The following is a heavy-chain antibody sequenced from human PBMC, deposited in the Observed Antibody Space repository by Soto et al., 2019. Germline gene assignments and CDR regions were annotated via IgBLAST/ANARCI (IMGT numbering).Heavy chain of an antibody. D-gene: IGHD3-10*01. CDR3: ARGVSMVRGYGGMDV. CDR1: GFTFSSYS. J-gene: IGHJ6*02. Sequence: GGSLRLSCAASGFTFSSYSMNWVRQAPGKGLEWVSSISSSSSYIYYADSVKGRFTISRDNAKNSLYLQMNSPRAEDTAVYYCARGVSMVRGYGGMDVWGQGTTVTVSS. CDR2: ISSSSSYI. V-gene: IGHV3-21*01.